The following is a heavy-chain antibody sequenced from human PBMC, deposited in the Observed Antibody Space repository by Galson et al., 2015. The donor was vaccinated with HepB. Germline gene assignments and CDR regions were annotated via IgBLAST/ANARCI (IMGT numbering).Heavy chain of an antibody. CDR3: ATGGHYGDYDQYFDY. J-gene: IGHJ4*02. CDR1: GFTFSSYG. Sequence: SLRLSCAASGFTFSSYGTHWVRQAPGKGLEWVAVISYDGSNKYYADSVKGRFTISRDNSKNTLYLQMNSLRAEDTAVYYCATGGHYGDYDQYFDYWGQGTLVTVSS. V-gene: IGHV3-30*03. CDR2: ISYDGSNK. D-gene: IGHD4-17*01.